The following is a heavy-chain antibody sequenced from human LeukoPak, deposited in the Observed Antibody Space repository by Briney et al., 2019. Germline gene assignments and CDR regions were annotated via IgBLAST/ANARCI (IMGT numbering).Heavy chain of an antibody. CDR3: ASERPDYYGSGSLRN. D-gene: IGHD3-10*01. Sequence: SETLSLTCTVSGGSISSGGYYWSWIRQPPGKGLEWIGYIYHSGSTYYNPALKSRVTISVDTSQNQFSLNLSSVTAADTAMYYCASERPDYYGSGSLRNWGQGALVTVSS. CDR2: IYHSGST. V-gene: IGHV4-30-2*01. J-gene: IGHJ4*02. CDR1: GGSISSGGYY.